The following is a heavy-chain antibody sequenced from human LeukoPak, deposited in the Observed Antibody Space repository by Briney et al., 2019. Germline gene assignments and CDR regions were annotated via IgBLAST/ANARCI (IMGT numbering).Heavy chain of an antibody. CDR1: GFTFSSYD. Sequence: GGSLSLSCAASGFTFSSYDMHWVRQATGKGLEWVSAIGTAGDTYYPGSVKGRFTISRENAKNSLYLQMNSLRAGDTAVYYCARVGNYYGMDVWGQGTTVTVSS. CDR3: ARVGNYYGMDV. J-gene: IGHJ6*02. CDR2: IGTAGDT. V-gene: IGHV3-13*01.